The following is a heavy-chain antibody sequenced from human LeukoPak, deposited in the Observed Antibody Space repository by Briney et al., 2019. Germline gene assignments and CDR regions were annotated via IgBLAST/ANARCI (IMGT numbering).Heavy chain of an antibody. V-gene: IGHV3-30*09. CDR1: GFTFRNYA. CDR2: VSFDGNTT. J-gene: IGHJ4*02. D-gene: IGHD1/OR15-1a*01. Sequence: GGSLRLSCAASGFTFRNYAMYWVRQAPGRGLEWAAVVSFDGNTTFYSDSVKGRFAISRDNSKNTLYLEMNSLRPEDTAVYYCARFRAATTRFDYWGQGTLVTVSS. CDR3: ARFRAATTRFDY.